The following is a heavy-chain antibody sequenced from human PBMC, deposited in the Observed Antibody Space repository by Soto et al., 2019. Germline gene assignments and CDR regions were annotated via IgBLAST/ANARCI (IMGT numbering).Heavy chain of an antibody. CDR3: ARGGGYYGSGSYYNCLDY. Sequence: GASVKVSCKASGYTFTSYDINWVRQATGQGLEWMGWMNPNSGNTGYAQKFQGRVTMTRNTSISTAYMERSSLRSEDTAVYYCARGGGYYGSGSYYNCLDYWGQGTLVTVSS. V-gene: IGHV1-8*01. CDR2: MNPNSGNT. J-gene: IGHJ4*02. D-gene: IGHD3-10*01. CDR1: GYTFTSYD.